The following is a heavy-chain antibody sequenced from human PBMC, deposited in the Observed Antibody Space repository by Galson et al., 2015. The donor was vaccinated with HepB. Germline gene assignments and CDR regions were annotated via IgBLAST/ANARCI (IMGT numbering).Heavy chain of an antibody. Sequence: SLRLSCAASGFTFSSYAMSWVRQAPGKGLEWVSAISGSGGSTYYADSVKGRFTISRDDSKNTLYLQMNSLRAEDTAVYYCANLMGFLEWSASFDYWGQGTLVTVSS. CDR3: ANLMGFLEWSASFDY. D-gene: IGHD3-3*01. CDR2: ISGSGGST. J-gene: IGHJ4*02. CDR1: GFTFSSYA. V-gene: IGHV3-23*01.